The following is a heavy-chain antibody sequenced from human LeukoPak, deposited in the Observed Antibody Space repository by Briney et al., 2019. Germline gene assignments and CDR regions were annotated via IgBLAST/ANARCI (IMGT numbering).Heavy chain of an antibody. CDR1: GYSFTSHW. V-gene: IGHV5-51*01. J-gene: IGHJ5*02. Sequence: GESLKISCKGSGYGSGYSFTSHWIAWVRQIPGKDLEWMGIIYPRDSNTIYSPSFQGQVTISVDTSINTAYLQWISLKASDTAMYYCARHPIAAGGAYNWFDPWGQGTLVTVSS. D-gene: IGHD6-13*01. CDR3: ARHPIAAGGAYNWFDP. CDR2: IYPRDSNT.